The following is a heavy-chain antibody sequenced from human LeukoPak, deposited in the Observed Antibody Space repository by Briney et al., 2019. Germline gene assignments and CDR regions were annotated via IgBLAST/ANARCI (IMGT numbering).Heavy chain of an antibody. CDR1: GFTFSSYA. CDR2: ICGSDIT. CDR3: ARDNQWLVLSFDY. Sequence: GGSLRLSCAASGFTFSSYAMSWVRQAPGKGLEWVSGICGSDITYYADSVKGRFTISRDNAKNSLYLQMNSLRAEDTAVYYCARDNQWLVLSFDYWGQGTLVTVSS. J-gene: IGHJ4*02. D-gene: IGHD6-19*01. V-gene: IGHV3-23*01.